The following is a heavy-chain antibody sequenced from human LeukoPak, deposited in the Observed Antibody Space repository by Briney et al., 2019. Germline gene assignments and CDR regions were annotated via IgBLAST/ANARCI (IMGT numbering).Heavy chain of an antibody. J-gene: IGHJ6*03. CDR3: ARAPWQLGPRRYYYYYYMDV. D-gene: IGHD6-6*01. CDR2: MNPNSGNT. V-gene: IGHV1-8*01. CDR1: GYTFTSYD. Sequence: ASVKVSCKASGYTFTSYDINWVRQATGQGLEWMGWMNPNSGNTGYAQKFQGRVTMTRNTSISTAYMELSSLRSEDTAVYYCARAPWQLGPRRYYYYYYMDVWGKGTTVTVSS.